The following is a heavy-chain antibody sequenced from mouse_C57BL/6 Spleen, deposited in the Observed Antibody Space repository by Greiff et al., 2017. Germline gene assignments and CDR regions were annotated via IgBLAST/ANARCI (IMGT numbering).Heavy chain of an antibody. J-gene: IGHJ3*01. CDR2: IRSKSNNYAT. D-gene: IGHD4-1*02. V-gene: IGHV10-1*01. Sequence: VQLKESGGGLVQPKGSLKLSCAASGFSFNTYAMNWVRQAPGKGLEWVARIRSKSNNYATYYADSGKDRFTISRDYSESMFYLQMSNLKTEETAMYCCGRRNWDFWFAYWGQGTLVTVSA. CDR3: GRRNWDFWFAY. CDR1: GFSFNTYA.